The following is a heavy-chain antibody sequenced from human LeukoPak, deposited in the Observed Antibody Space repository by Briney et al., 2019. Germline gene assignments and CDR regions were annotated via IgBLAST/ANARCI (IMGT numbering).Heavy chain of an antibody. CDR3: ARDIFPDQKCLVGHTIDY. J-gene: IGHJ4*02. Sequence: PGGSLRLSCAASGFTFWLCSAHCVRHAPGKGGEWVSSISSSNNYIYYTDSVRGSFTISRVNPKNSLYLQMNSLRAEDTAVYYCARDIFPDQKCLVGHTIDYWGQGTLVTVSS. D-gene: IGHD6-19*01. CDR2: ISSSNNYI. CDR1: GFTFWLCS. V-gene: IGHV3-21*01.